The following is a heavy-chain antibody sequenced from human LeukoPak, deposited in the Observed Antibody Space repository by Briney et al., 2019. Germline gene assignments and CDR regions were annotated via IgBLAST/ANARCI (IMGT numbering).Heavy chain of an antibody. V-gene: IGHV4-30-4*08. J-gene: IGHJ5*02. CDR3: PRDLRGGYNWFDP. CDR1: GGSISSGDYY. Sequence: SQTLSLTCTVSGGSISSGDYYWSWIRQPPGKGLEWIGYIYYSGSTYYNPSLKSRVTISVDTSKNQFSLKLSSVTAADTAVYYCPRDLRGGYNWFDPWGQGTMVTVSS. CDR2: IYYSGST. D-gene: IGHD2-15*01.